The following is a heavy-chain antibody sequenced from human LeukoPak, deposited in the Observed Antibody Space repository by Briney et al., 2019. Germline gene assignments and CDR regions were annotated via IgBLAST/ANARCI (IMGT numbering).Heavy chain of an antibody. J-gene: IGHJ4*02. D-gene: IGHD3-3*01. V-gene: IGHV4-59*01. CDR1: GGSITTYY. Sequence: SETLSLTCTVSGGSITTYYWNWLRQPPGKGLEWIGYIYYGGSTNYNPSLKSRVTISVDTSKNHFSLKLTSVTAADTAVYYCARVYRDDFWSGYSTHFDYWGQGTLVTVSS. CDR3: ARVYRDDFWSGYSTHFDY. CDR2: IYYGGST.